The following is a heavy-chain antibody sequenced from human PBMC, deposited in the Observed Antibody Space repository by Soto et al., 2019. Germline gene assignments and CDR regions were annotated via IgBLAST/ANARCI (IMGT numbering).Heavy chain of an antibody. Sequence: GGSLRLSCAASGFMFSAYAMNWVRQAPGKGLEWLSSISDDSSYIDYADSLRGRFTVSRDNARNSLYLQIDSLGVEDTAVYYCATPYYFNHWGPGTLVTVSS. CDR1: GFMFSAYA. D-gene: IGHD3-16*01. J-gene: IGHJ1*01. CDR3: ATPYYFNH. CDR2: ISDDSSYI. V-gene: IGHV3-21*06.